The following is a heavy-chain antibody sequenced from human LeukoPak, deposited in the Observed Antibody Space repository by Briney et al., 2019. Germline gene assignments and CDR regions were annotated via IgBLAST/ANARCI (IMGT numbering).Heavy chain of an antibody. CDR2: IKQDGSAD. V-gene: IGHV3-7*01. J-gene: IGHJ4*02. CDR3: ARDLFDY. CDR1: GFTISNYL. Sequence: GGSLRLSCAVSGFTISNYLMSWVRQAPGKGLEWVATIKQDGSADFYVDSVKGRFTISRDSAKNSLYLQMNSLRDDDTAVYYCARDLFDYWGQGTLVTVSS.